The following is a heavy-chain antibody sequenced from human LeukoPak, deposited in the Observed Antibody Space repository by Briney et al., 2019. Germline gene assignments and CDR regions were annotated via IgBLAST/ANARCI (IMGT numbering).Heavy chain of an antibody. V-gene: IGHV4-34*01. CDR3: ASIRNTYYYDPDAFDI. CDR1: GASFSDSY. Sequence: PSETLSLTCAVYGASFSDSYWSWIRQSPEKGLEWIGEINNSGSTSYNPSLNSRVIMSVDRSKNQFSLKLSSVTAADTAVYYCASIRNTYYYDPDAFDIWGQGTMVTVSS. D-gene: IGHD3-22*01. J-gene: IGHJ3*02. CDR2: INNSGST.